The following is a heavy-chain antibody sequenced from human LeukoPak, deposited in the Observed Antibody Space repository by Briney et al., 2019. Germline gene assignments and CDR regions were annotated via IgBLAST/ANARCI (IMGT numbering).Heavy chain of an antibody. D-gene: IGHD2-15*01. J-gene: IGHJ5*02. V-gene: IGHV3-21*06. CDR3: ARADCSVPTCYLRHSGLDP. CDR1: GFTISTFD. Sequence: GGSLRLSRAPSGFTISTFDMNSVRQAPGKGLEWVSSISTSSRYIYYRDSVKGRFTISRDEAKNSLFLQMNNLTVEHTAAYYCARADCSVPTCYLRHSGLDPWGQGTLVTVSS. CDR2: ISTSSRYI.